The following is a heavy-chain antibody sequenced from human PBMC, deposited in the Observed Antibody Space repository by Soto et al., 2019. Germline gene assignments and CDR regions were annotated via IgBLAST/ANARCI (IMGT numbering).Heavy chain of an antibody. V-gene: IGHV1-18*01. J-gene: IGHJ4*02. Sequence: ASVKVSCKASGYTFTSYGISWERQAPGQGLEWMGWISAYNGNTNYAQKLQGRVTMTTDTSTSTAYMELRSLRSDDTDVNYCARDGLITMIVVGSQTFDYWGQGTLVTVSS. D-gene: IGHD3-22*01. CDR1: GYTFTSYG. CDR3: ARDGLITMIVVGSQTFDY. CDR2: ISAYNGNT.